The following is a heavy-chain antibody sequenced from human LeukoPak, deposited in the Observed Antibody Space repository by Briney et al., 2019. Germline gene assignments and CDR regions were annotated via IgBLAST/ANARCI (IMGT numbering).Heavy chain of an antibody. CDR3: AKKIDGHNWFDP. V-gene: IGHV4-28*05. CDR2: IHHGGGM. D-gene: IGHD2-21*01. CDR1: GYSIRSSNW. Sequence: PSDTLSLTCAVSGYSIRSSNWCGWIRQPPGGELEWIGYIHHGGGMYYNPSLKSRVAMSVDVSKNQFSLKVNSVTAVDTAMYYCAKKIDGHNWFDPWGQGTLVTVSS. J-gene: IGHJ5*02.